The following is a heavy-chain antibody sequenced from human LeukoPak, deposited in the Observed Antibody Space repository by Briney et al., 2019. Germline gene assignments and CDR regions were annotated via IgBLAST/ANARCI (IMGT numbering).Heavy chain of an antibody. D-gene: IGHD2-21*02. V-gene: IGHV1-2*02. CDR2: MHPGNGNT. CDR1: GYRFISNY. J-gene: IGHJ4*02. Sequence: VASVKVSCKASGYRFISNYIQWVRQAPGLGPEWMGWMHPGNGNTRYAEKFQGRVTMTRDTSINIAYLDLSSLRSDDTAVYYCAREGSYCVGGDCYSFDFWGQGTLITASS. CDR3: AREGSYCVGGDCYSFDF.